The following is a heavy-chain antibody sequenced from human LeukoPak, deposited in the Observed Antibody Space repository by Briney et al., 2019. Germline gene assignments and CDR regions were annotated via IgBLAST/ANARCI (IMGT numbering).Heavy chain of an antibody. D-gene: IGHD3-22*01. CDR2: INPNSGGT. CDR3: ARMYYYDSSGYYYGLFDY. Sequence: ASVKVSCKASGYTFTGYYMHWVRQAPGQGLGWMGWINPNSGGTNYAQKFQGRVTMTRDTSISTAYMELSRLRSDDTAVYYCARMYYYDSSGYYYGLFDYWGQGTLVTVSS. CDR1: GYTFTGYY. V-gene: IGHV1-2*02. J-gene: IGHJ4*02.